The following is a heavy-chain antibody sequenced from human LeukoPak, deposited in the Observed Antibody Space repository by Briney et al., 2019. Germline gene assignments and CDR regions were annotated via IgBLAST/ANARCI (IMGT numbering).Heavy chain of an antibody. Sequence: ASVKASCKASGYTFTSYDINWVRQATGQGLEWMGWMNPNSGNAGYAQKFQGRVTMTRNSSISTAYMELSSLRSEDTAVYYCARGRQGGGYRFGDYWGQGTLVTVSS. CDR1: GYTFTSYD. V-gene: IGHV1-8*01. D-gene: IGHD5-12*01. CDR3: ARGRQGGGYRFGDY. CDR2: MNPNSGNA. J-gene: IGHJ4*02.